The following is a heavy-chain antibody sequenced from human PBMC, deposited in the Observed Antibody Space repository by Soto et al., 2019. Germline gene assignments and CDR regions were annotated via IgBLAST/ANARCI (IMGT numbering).Heavy chain of an antibody. V-gene: IGHV1-18*01. CDR2: ISAYNRNT. J-gene: IGHJ4*02. Sequence: VQLVQSGSEVKKPGASVKVSYKTSGYTFTDYGISRVRQAPGQGLEWVGWISAYNRNTKYTQKLQGRVTMTTDTFTSTAYMELRSLRSEDTAVYYCAKDHTYYDTPGTTDYWGQGTLVIVSS. CDR1: GYTFTDYG. CDR3: AKDHTYYDTPGTTDY. D-gene: IGHD3-16*01.